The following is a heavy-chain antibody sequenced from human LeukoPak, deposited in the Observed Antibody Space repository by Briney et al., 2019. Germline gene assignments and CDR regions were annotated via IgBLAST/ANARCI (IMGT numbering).Heavy chain of an antibody. CDR3: ARDTVMILGSFYYGKDV. CDR1: GYLFNSFG. J-gene: IGHJ6*02. Sequence: ASVKVSCKASGYLFNSFGISWVRQAPGQGLEWLGWISAYNGKTHYPEELQGRLTMTTDTSTSTAYMDLRSLRSDDTAIYYCARDTVMILGSFYYGKDVWGQGTTVTVSS. D-gene: IGHD3-22*01. CDR2: ISAYNGKT. V-gene: IGHV1-18*01.